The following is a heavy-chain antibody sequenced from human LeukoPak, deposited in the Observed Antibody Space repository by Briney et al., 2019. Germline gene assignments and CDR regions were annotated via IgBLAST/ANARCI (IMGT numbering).Heavy chain of an antibody. CDR2: INHSGNT. Sequence: SKTLSLTCAVSGDSFSTSTYYWSWIRQPPGKGLEWIGEINHSGNTNSNPSLKSRVTMSVDTSKNQFSLKLSSLTAADTAMYYCARREPHGDYGGKIRYYYYMDVWGKGTMITISS. V-gene: IGHV4-34*01. CDR3: ARREPHGDYGGKIRYYYYMDV. J-gene: IGHJ6*03. D-gene: IGHD4-23*01. CDR1: GDSFSTSTYY.